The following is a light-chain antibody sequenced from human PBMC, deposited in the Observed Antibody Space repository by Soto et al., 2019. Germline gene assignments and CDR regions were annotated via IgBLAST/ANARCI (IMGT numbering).Light chain of an antibody. Sequence: DIVLTQSRGTLSLSPGERATLSCRASQSVGSSYLAWYQQKPGQAPSLLMYGASSRATGIPDRFSGSGSGTDFTLTISRLEPEDFAVYYCQQYGNSPRTFGQGTKV. CDR3: QQYGNSPRT. CDR1: QSVGSSY. V-gene: IGKV3-20*01. J-gene: IGKJ1*01. CDR2: GAS.